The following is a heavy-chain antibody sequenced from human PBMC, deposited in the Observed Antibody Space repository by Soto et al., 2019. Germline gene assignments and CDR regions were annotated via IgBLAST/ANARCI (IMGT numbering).Heavy chain of an antibody. Sequence: VGSLRLSCAASGFTFGNYAMSWVRQAPGKGLEWVSAISGDSGSTYYADSVKGRFTISRDNSKNTLYLQMNSLRAEDTAVYYCAKAGYSSSWYRGFDPWGQGTLVTVSS. CDR3: AKAGYSSSWYRGFDP. CDR2: ISGDSGST. V-gene: IGHV3-23*01. CDR1: GFTFGNYA. J-gene: IGHJ5*02. D-gene: IGHD6-13*01.